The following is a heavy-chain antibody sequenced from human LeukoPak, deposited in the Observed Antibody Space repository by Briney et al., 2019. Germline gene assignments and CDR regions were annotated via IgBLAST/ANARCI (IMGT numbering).Heavy chain of an antibody. Sequence: GGSLRLSCAASGFTVSSNYMTWVRQAPGKGLEWVSVIYKNAITYYADTVKGRFAISRDNSKNTLYLQMNSLRADDTAVYYCARSLRVRGVPDYMDVWGKGTTVTISS. CDR1: GFTVSSNY. CDR2: IYKNAIT. V-gene: IGHV3-53*01. D-gene: IGHD3-10*01. CDR3: ARSLRVRGVPDYMDV. J-gene: IGHJ6*03.